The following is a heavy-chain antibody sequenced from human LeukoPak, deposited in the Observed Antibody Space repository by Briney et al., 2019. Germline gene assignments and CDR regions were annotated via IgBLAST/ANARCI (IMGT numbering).Heavy chain of an antibody. V-gene: IGHV3-7*01. CDR2: IKQDGSEK. Sequence: PGGSLRLSCAASGFTFSSYWMSWVRQAPGKGLEWVANIKQDGSEKYYVDSVKGRFTISRDNAKNSLYLQMNSLRAEDTAVYYCARDSYAYYGSAEYWGQGTLVTLSS. J-gene: IGHJ4*02. D-gene: IGHD3-10*01. CDR1: GFTFSSYW. CDR3: ARDSYAYYGSAEY.